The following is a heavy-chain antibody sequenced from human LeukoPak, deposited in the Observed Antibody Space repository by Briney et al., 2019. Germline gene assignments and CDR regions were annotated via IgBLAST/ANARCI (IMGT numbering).Heavy chain of an antibody. CDR2: IYPRDGST. D-gene: IGHD6-19*01. Sequence: ASVKVSCKASGYTFTSNYIHWVRQAPGQGLEWMGMIYPRDGSTSYAQKFQGRVTVTRDTSTSTVHMELSGLRSEDTAVYYCARDPGYSSGWYQAYYYYGMDVWGQGTTVTVSS. CDR1: GYTFTSNY. CDR3: ARDPGYSSGWYQAYYYYGMDV. J-gene: IGHJ6*02. V-gene: IGHV1-46*01.